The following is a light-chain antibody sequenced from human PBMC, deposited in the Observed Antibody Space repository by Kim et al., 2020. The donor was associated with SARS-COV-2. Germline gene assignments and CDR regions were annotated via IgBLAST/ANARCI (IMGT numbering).Light chain of an antibody. CDR2: KAS. Sequence: DIQMTQSPSTLSASVGDRVTITCRASQSISSWLTWYQQKPGKAPKLLIYKASSLESGVPSRFSGSGSGTEFTLTISSLQPDDFATYYCQQYNSYPYTFGQGTKLDI. CDR1: QSISSW. V-gene: IGKV1-5*03. J-gene: IGKJ2*01. CDR3: QQYNSYPYT.